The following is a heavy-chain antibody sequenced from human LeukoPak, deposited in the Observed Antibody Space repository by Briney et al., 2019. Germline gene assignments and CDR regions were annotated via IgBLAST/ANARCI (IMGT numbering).Heavy chain of an antibody. CDR1: GGAFSGYY. V-gene: IGHV4-34*01. D-gene: IGHD1-26*01. CDR3: ARGGYSGSYPTIYYFDY. J-gene: IGHJ4*02. Sequence: SENLSPNLAVFGGAFSGYYWGLIRQPPGKGLEWVGENNHSGSTNYNPSLKSRVTISVDTSKNQFSLKLSSVTAADTAVYYCARGGYSGSYPTIYYFDYWGQGTLVTVSS. CDR2: NNHSGST.